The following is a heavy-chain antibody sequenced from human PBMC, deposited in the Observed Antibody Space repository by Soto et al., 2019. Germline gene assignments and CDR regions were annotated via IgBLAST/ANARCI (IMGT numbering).Heavy chain of an antibody. Sequence: EAQLLESGGGLVQPGGSLRLSCAASGLSFSSYAMIWVRQAPGRGLEWVSGISGSGSRTYYADSVKGRFTISRDNSKNTLYLQMNSLTADDTAVYYCASDSGDYPYYYGMDVWGQGTTVTVSS. D-gene: IGHD4-17*01. V-gene: IGHV3-23*01. CDR1: GLSFSSYA. CDR2: ISGSGSRT. J-gene: IGHJ6*02. CDR3: ASDSGDYPYYYGMDV.